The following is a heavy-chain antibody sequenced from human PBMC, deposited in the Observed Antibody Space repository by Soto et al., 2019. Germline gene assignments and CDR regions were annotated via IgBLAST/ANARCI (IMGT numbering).Heavy chain of an antibody. D-gene: IGHD7-27*01. V-gene: IGHV3-53*01. J-gene: IGHJ4*02. CDR3: ARASSRWGSEAAY. Sequence: EVQLVESGGGLIQPGGSLRLSCAASGLTVSGNYMGWVRQAPGKGLEWVSGMYSDGTTNYADSVKGRFTIFRDNSKNTLFLQMNSLRVEDTAVYHCARASSRWGSEAAYWRQGTLVTVSS. CDR1: GLTVSGNY. CDR2: MYSDGTT.